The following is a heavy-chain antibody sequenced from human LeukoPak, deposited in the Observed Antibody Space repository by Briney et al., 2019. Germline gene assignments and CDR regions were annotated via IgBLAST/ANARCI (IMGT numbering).Heavy chain of an antibody. Sequence: EASVKVSCKASGGTFSSYAISWVRQAPGQGLEWMGGIIPIFGTANYAQKFQGRVTITADESTSTAYMELSSLRSEDTAVHYCARDVVEWEPNNWFDPWGQGTLVTVSS. J-gene: IGHJ5*02. CDR3: ARDVVEWEPNNWFDP. CDR2: IIPIFGTA. V-gene: IGHV1-69*13. CDR1: GGTFSSYA. D-gene: IGHD1-26*01.